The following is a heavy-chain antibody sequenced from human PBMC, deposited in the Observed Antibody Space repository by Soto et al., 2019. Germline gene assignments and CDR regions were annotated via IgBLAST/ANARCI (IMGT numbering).Heavy chain of an antibody. CDR1: GGSISSYY. J-gene: IGHJ4*02. V-gene: IGHV4-59*08. D-gene: IGHD3-9*01. CDR2: IFYFEST. Sequence: SETLSLTCTVSGGSISSYYWSWIRQTPGKGLEWIGYIFYFESTNYNPSLKSRVTLSIDTSKNQLSLKMSSMTAADTAVYYCARHSPDFDWLSQFDYWGQGTLVTVS. CDR3: ARHSPDFDWLSQFDY.